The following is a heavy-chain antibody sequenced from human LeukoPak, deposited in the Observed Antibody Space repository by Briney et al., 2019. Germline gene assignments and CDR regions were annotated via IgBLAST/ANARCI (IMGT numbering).Heavy chain of an antibody. V-gene: IGHV5-51*01. D-gene: IGHD6-13*01. Sequence: GESLKISCKGSGYSFTSYWIGWVRQMPGKGLEWMGIIYPGDSDTRYSPSFQGQVTISADKSISTAYLQWSSLKASDTAMYYCARQPAYRIAAVGTVRDDYWGQGTLVTVSS. CDR2: IYPGDSDT. J-gene: IGHJ4*02. CDR1: GYSFTSYW. CDR3: ARQPAYRIAAVGTVRDDY.